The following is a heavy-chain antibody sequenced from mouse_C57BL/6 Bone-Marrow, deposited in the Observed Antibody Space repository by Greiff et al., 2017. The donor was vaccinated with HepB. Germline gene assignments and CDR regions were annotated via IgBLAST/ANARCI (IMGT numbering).Heavy chain of an antibody. CDR1: GYTFTDYN. CDR3: ATGPSTVVATDGRFAY. V-gene: IGHV1-18*01. D-gene: IGHD1-1*01. J-gene: IGHJ3*01. Sequence: EVQLQQSGPELVKPGASVKIPCKASGYTFTDYNMDWVKQSHGKSLEWIGDINPNNGGTIYNQKFKGKATLTVDKSSSTAYMELRSLTSEDTAVYYCATGPSTVVATDGRFAYWGQGTLVTVSA. CDR2: INPNNGGT.